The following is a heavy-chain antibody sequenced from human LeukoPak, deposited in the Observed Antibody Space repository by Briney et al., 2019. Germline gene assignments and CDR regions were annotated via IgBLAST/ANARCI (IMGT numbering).Heavy chain of an antibody. CDR1: DYTFTSYG. Sequence: ASVKVSCKASDYTFTSYGISWVRQAPGQGLGWMGWISPYSDNTNYAQNLQGRVTMTTDTSTSTAYMELRSLTSDDTAMYYCARGGPFSIAAARVYYFDYWGQGILVTVSS. D-gene: IGHD6-13*01. J-gene: IGHJ4*02. V-gene: IGHV1-18*01. CDR2: ISPYSDNT. CDR3: ARGGPFSIAAARVYYFDY.